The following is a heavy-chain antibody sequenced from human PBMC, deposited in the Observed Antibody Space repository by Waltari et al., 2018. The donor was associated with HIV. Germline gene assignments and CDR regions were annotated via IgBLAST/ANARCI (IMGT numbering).Heavy chain of an antibody. Sequence: EVQLVQSGAEVKKPGESLKISCKASGYSFTSYWIGWVRQMPGKGLEWMGILFPGDSETRYGPSFQGQVTISADKSISTADLQWSSLKASDTAMYYCATSRSTYYDTGGYFDYWGQGTLVTVSS. CDR3: ATSRSTYYDTGGYFDY. D-gene: IGHD3-22*01. V-gene: IGHV5-51*03. J-gene: IGHJ4*02. CDR2: LFPGDSET. CDR1: GYSFTSYW.